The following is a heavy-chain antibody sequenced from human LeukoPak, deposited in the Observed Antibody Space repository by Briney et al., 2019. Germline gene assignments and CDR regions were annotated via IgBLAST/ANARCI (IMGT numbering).Heavy chain of an antibody. CDR2: MYYSGST. D-gene: IGHD3-10*01. J-gene: IGHJ6*03. CDR1: GGSINSYY. Sequence: SETLSLTCTVSGGSINSYYWSWIRQPPGKGLEGIVCMYYSGSTNYNPSLKSRDTISVDTSKNQYYLKLSSVTAADTAVYYWARSKTRSITMVRRPYYYYMDVWGKGTTVTVSS. CDR3: ARSKTRSITMVRRPYYYYMDV. V-gene: IGHV4-59*01.